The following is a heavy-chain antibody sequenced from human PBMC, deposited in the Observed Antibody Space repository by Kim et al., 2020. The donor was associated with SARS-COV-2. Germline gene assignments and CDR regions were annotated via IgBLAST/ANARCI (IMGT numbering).Heavy chain of an antibody. V-gene: IGHV4-39*07. CDR3: ARAEAPVIAVAGTSYAFDI. D-gene: IGHD6-19*01. Sequence: RRVTISVDTSKNQFSLKLSSVTAADTAVYYCARAEAPVIAVAGTSYAFDIWGQGTMVTVSS. J-gene: IGHJ3*02.